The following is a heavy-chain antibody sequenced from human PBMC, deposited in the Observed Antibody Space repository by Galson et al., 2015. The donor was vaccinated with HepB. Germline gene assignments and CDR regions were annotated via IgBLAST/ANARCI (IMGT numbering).Heavy chain of an antibody. J-gene: IGHJ6*02. Sequence: SLRLSCAASGFTFSSYGMHWVRQAPGKGLEWVAVISYDGSNKYYADSVKGRFTISRDNSKNTLYLQMNSLRAEDTAVYYCAKPVDHCSGGSCYPNYYYYGMDVWGQGTTVTVSS. V-gene: IGHV3-30*18. D-gene: IGHD2-15*01. CDR3: AKPVDHCSGGSCYPNYYYYGMDV. CDR2: ISYDGSNK. CDR1: GFTFSSYG.